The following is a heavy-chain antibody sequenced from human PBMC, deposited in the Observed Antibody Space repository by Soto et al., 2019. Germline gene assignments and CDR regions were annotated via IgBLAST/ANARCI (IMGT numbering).Heavy chain of an antibody. CDR3: ARGYDILDS. CDR2: IYYSGTI. CDR1: GGSVSSGRYY. D-gene: IGHD3-9*01. V-gene: IGHV4-61*01. Sequence: SETLSLTCSVSGGSVSSGRYYWSWIRQPPGRGLEWIGYIYYSGTINNNPSLKSRTTISLDTSKNQFSLKLNSVTAADTAIYYCARGYDILDSWGQGTLVTVS. J-gene: IGHJ5*01.